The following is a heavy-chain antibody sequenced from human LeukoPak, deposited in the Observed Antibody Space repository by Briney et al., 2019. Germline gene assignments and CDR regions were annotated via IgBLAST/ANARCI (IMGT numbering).Heavy chain of an antibody. Sequence: GASVRVSSMASGYTFTIYGTSRGRPAPGQGREWMGRINAYNGNTNYAQKPQGRVTITTDTSTSTAYMEQRSLRSDGTAVYYCARLSATRFSSSYYYMDVWGKGTTVTVSS. D-gene: IGHD1-26*01. CDR2: INAYNGNT. J-gene: IGHJ6*03. V-gene: IGHV1-18*01. CDR3: ARLSATRFSSSYYYMDV. CDR1: GYTFTIYG.